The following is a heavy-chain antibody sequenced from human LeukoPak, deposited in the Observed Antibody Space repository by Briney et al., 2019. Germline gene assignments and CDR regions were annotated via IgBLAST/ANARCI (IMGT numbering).Heavy chain of an antibody. CDR1: GGSIRTYY. V-gene: IGHV4-4*09. CDR2: IYTSGST. D-gene: IGHD2/OR15-2a*01. J-gene: IGHJ4*02. CDR3: ARADFYRYYFDY. Sequence: SETLSLTCTVSGGSIRTYYWSWIRQPPGKGLEWIGYIYTSGSTNYNPSLKSRVTMSLDTSENQFSLKLSSVTAADTAVYYCARADFYRYYFDYWGQGTLVTVSS.